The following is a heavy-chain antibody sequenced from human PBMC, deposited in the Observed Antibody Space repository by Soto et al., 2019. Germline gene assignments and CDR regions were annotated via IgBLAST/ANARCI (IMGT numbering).Heavy chain of an antibody. CDR3: TTDLWRIAVVVGSTGYFNP. J-gene: IGHJ5*02. V-gene: IGHV3-15*01. Sequence: PRWSLRLSCSASVFTFSDAWMSWVRPAPGKGLDWVGRIKSKSDGGTTEYATPVRGRFTISRDDSKNTLYLQMNSLKTEDTAVYYCTTDLWRIAVVVGSTGYFNPWGQGTPVTVSS. CDR1: VFTFSDAW. CDR2: IKSKSDGGTT. D-gene: IGHD2-15*01.